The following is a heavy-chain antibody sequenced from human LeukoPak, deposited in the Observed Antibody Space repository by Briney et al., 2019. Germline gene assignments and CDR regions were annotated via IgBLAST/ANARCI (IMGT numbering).Heavy chain of an antibody. D-gene: IGHD6-13*01. V-gene: IGHV3-30-3*01. CDR1: GFTFSSYA. CDR2: ISYDGSNK. CDR3: AREVDDSSSTIYFDY. J-gene: IGHJ4*02. Sequence: GGSLRLSCAASGFTFSSYAMHWVRQAPGKGLEWVAVISYDGSNKYYADSVKGRFTISRDNSKNTLYLQMNSLRAEDTAVYYCAREVDDSSSTIYFDYWGQGTLVTVSS.